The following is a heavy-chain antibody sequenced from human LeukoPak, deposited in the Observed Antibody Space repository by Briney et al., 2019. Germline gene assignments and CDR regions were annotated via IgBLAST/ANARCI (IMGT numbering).Heavy chain of an antibody. J-gene: IGHJ4*02. CDR3: ARDPDTSGYYSFDY. CDR2: ISYDGSNK. D-gene: IGHD3-22*01. V-gene: IGHV3-30*19. CDR1: GFTFRNYG. Sequence: PGGSLRLSCAASGFTFRNYGMHWVRQAPGKGLEWVAVISYDGSNKYYADSVRGRFTISRDNSKNRLNLQMNSLRVEDTAVYYCARDPDTSGYYSFDYWGQGALVTVSS.